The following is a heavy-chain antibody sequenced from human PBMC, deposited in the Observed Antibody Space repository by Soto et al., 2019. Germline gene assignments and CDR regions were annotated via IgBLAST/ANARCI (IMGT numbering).Heavy chain of an antibody. CDR3: ARDRAPNYYDSSGHFDY. Sequence: PSETLSLTCTVSGGSISSGGYYWSWIRQHPGKGLEWIGYIYYSGSTYYNPSLKSRVTISVDTSKNQFSLKLSSVTAADTAVYYCARDRAPNYYDSSGHFDYWGQGTLVTVSS. D-gene: IGHD3-22*01. J-gene: IGHJ4*02. V-gene: IGHV4-31*03. CDR1: GGSISSGGYY. CDR2: IYYSGST.